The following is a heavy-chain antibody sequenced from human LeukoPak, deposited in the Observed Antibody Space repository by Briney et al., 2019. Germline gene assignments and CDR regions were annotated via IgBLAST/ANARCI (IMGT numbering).Heavy chain of an antibody. J-gene: IGHJ6*02. D-gene: IGHD2-2*01. Sequence: GGSLRLSCAASGFTFSSYWMHWVRQAPGRGVVWVSRINSDGSSTSYADSVKGRFTISRDNAKNSLYLQMNSLRGEDTALYYCARARTSYYYAMDVWGQGTTVTVSS. CDR2: INSDGSST. V-gene: IGHV3-74*01. CDR1: GFTFSSYW. CDR3: ARARTSYYYAMDV.